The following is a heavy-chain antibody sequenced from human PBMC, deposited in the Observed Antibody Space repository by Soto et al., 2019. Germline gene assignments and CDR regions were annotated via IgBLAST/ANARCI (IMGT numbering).Heavy chain of an antibody. J-gene: IGHJ4*02. CDR3: AHIVVAGLGYYFDY. CDR1: GFSLSSTRMA. Sequence: QITLKESGPTLVKPTQTLTLTCTFSGFSLSSTRMAVGWIRQPPGKALEWLALIYRDDDKRYSPFLKIRLTITKDTSKNQVVLTMSNMAPVYTARYYCAHIVVAGLGYYFDYWGQGTLVTVSS. V-gene: IGHV2-5*02. CDR2: IYRDDDK. D-gene: IGHD6-19*01.